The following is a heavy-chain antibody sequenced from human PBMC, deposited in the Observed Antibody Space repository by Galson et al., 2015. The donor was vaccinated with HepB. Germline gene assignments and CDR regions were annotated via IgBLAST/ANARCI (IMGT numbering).Heavy chain of an antibody. CDR3: ARQAIDYSSRGDGFDL. Sequence: QSGAEVKKPGESLRISCQGSGYNFTNYWVTWVRQMPGEGLEWMGKIDPVDSYTNYSPSFQGHVTISTDKSISTAYLQWSSLKASDTAMYYCARQAIDYSSRGDGFDLWGQGTLVTLSS. CDR1: GYNFTNYW. V-gene: IGHV5-10-1*01. CDR2: IDPVDSYT. J-gene: IGHJ3*01. D-gene: IGHD6-19*01.